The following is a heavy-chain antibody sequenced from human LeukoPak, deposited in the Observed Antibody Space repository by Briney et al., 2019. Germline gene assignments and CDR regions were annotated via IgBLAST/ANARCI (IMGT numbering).Heavy chain of an antibody. J-gene: IGHJ4*02. CDR1: GFTFSSYA. CDR2: ISSSGSTI. CDR3: ARDDTMVRGVITGDY. V-gene: IGHV3-48*03. Sequence: GGSLRLSCAASGFTFSSYATSWVRQAPGKGLEWVSYISSSGSTIYYADSVKGRFTISRDNAKNSLYLQMNSLRAEDTAVYYCARDDTMVRGVITGDYWGQGTLVTVSS. D-gene: IGHD3-10*01.